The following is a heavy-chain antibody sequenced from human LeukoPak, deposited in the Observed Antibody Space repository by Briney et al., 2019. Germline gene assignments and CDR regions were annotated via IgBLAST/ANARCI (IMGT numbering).Heavy chain of an antibody. D-gene: IGHD6-19*01. Sequence: PEGSLRLSCVASGFTFTTYSMNWVRQAPGKGLEWISNINADSSAMYYVDSVKGRFTISRDNSKKTLYLQMNSLRAEDTAVYYCARASGWSQPYYLDHWGQGTLVTVSS. J-gene: IGHJ4*02. CDR3: ARASGWSQPYYLDH. V-gene: IGHV3-48*01. CDR1: GFTFTTYS. CDR2: INADSSAM.